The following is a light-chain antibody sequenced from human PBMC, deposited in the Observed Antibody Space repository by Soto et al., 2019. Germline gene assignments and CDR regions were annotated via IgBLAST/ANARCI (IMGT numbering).Light chain of an antibody. V-gene: IGKV1-39*01. Sequence: QRTQSPSSLSASVGHRVTITCGASQSISSYLNWYQQKQGTAPKLLIYAASSLQSGVPSRFSGSVSGTDGTITISSLKTEDGPTYDCQQRYSTMITFGQGTRLEI. CDR1: QSISSY. J-gene: IGKJ5*01. CDR3: QQRYSTMIT. CDR2: AAS.